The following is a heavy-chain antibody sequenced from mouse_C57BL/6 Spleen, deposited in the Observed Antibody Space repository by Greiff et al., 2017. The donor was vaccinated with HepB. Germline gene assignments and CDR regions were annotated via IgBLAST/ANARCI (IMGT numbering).Heavy chain of an antibody. Sequence: EVKLMESGPGLAKPSQTLSLTCSVTGYSITSDYWNWIRKFPGNKLEYMGYISYSGSTYYNPSLKSRISITRDTSKNQYYLQLNSVTTEDTATYYCARWYYGSSYGWYFDVWGTGTTVTVSS. CDR1: GYSITSDY. J-gene: IGHJ1*03. CDR3: ARWYYGSSYGWYFDV. CDR2: ISYSGST. D-gene: IGHD1-1*01. V-gene: IGHV3-8*01.